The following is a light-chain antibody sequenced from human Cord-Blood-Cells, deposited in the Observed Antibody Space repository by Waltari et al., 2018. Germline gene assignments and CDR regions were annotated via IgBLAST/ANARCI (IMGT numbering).Light chain of an antibody. CDR3: SSYPRSSTLV. V-gene: IGLV2-14*01. J-gene: IGLJ3*02. Sequence: QSALTQPASVSGSPGQSITISCTGTSSDVGGYNYVSWYQQHPGKAPKRMIYDVSKRPSVVSKRFTGSKSGHTASLTISGLQAEGEADYYCSSYPRSSTLVFGGGTKLTVL. CDR2: DVS. CDR1: SSDVGGYNY.